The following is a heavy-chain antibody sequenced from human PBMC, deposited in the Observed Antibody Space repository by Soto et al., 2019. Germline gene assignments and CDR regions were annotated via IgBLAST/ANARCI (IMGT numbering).Heavy chain of an antibody. V-gene: IGHV4-34*01. CDR1: GGSFSGYY. Sequence: SETLSLTCAVYGGSFSGYYWSWIRQPPGKGLEWIGEINHSGSTNYNPSLKSRVTMSVDTSRSQFSLKLTSVTAMDTAVYYCATIVAYCGSISCNDYWGQGALVPVSS. J-gene: IGHJ4*02. CDR3: ATIVAYCGSISCNDY. CDR2: INHSGST. D-gene: IGHD2-2*01.